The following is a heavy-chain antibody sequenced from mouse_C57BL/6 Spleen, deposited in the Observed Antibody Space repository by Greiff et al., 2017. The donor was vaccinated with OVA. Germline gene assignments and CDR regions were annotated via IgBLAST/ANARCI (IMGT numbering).Heavy chain of an antibody. CDR1: GYTFTSYW. CDR3: ARDWDYYGSTFAY. D-gene: IGHD1-1*01. J-gene: IGHJ3*01. Sequence: QVQLQQPGAELVKPGASVKLSCKASGYTFTSYWMHWVKQRPGRGLEWIGRIDPNSGGTKYNEKFKSKATLTVDKPSSTAYMQLSSLTSEDSAVYYCARDWDYYGSTFAYWGQGTLVTVSA. CDR2: IDPNSGGT. V-gene: IGHV1-72*01.